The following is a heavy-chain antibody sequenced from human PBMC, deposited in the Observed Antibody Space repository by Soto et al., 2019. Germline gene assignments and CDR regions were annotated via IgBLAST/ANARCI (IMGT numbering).Heavy chain of an antibody. CDR1: ESIFRGYG. Sequence: PGGSLRFSCAASESIFRGYGMHWIRQTPGKGLEWVAIIRGSGGNEHYADSVKGRFTISRDNSKNTLYLQMNSLRAEDTAVYYCAKDHNRAAAGTFDYWGQGTLVTVSS. V-gene: IGHV3-23*01. J-gene: IGHJ4*02. CDR2: IRGSGGNE. CDR3: AKDHNRAAAGTFDY. D-gene: IGHD6-13*01.